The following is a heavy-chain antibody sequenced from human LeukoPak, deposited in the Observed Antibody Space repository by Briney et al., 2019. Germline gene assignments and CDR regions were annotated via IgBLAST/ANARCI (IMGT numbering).Heavy chain of an antibody. CDR3: ATLSNYGDYNGVDNGAFDI. CDR2: FDPEDGET. J-gene: IGHJ3*02. Sequence: ASVKVSCKVSGYTLTELSMHWVRQAPGKGLEWMGGFDPEDGETIYAQKFQGRVTMTEDTSTDTAYMELSSLRSEDTAVYYCATLSNYGDYNGVDNGAFDIWGQGTMVTVSS. D-gene: IGHD4-17*01. V-gene: IGHV1-24*01. CDR1: GYTLTELS.